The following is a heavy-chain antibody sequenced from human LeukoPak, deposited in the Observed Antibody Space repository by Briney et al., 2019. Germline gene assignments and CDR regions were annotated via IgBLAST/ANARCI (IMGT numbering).Heavy chain of an antibody. CDR3: AKVTYDYVWGSYEN. D-gene: IGHD3-16*01. Sequence: PGGSLRLSCAASGFTFTSYGTSWVRQAPGKGLEWVSAISGGGDNTYYADSVKGRFTISRDNSKSTVYLQMNSLRAEDTAVYHCAKVTYDYVWGSYENWGQGILVTVSS. CDR1: GFTFTSYG. CDR2: ISGGGDNT. J-gene: IGHJ4*02. V-gene: IGHV3-23*01.